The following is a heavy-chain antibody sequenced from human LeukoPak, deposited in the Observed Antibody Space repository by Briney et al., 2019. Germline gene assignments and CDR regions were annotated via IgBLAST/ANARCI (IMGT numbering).Heavy chain of an antibody. V-gene: IGHV1-8*01. CDR2: MNPNSGNT. CDR1: GYTFTSYD. J-gene: IGHJ3*02. CDR3: ARTYYYDSSGYYLDAFDI. D-gene: IGHD3-22*01. Sequence: ASVKVSCKASGYTFTSYDINWVRQATGQGLEWMGWMNPNSGNTGYAQKFHGRVTMTRNTSISTAYMELSSLRSEDTAVYYCARTYYYDSSGYYLDAFDIWGQGTMVTVSS.